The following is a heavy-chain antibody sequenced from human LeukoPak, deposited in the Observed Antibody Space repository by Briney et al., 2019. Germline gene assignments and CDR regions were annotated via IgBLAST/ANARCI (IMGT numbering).Heavy chain of an antibody. CDR3: ARVAGPIDY. Sequence: ASVKVSCKASGCTFTTYDINWVRQATGQGLEWMGWMNPNSGNTGYAHKFQGRVTMTRNTAISTAYMELTSLRSDDTVVYYCARVAGPIDYWGQGTLVTVSS. CDR2: MNPNSGNT. CDR1: GCTFTTYD. V-gene: IGHV1-8*01. J-gene: IGHJ4*02. D-gene: IGHD2-15*01.